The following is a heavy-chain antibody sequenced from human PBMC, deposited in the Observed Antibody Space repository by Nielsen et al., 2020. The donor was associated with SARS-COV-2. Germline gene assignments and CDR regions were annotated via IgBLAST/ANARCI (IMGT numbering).Heavy chain of an antibody. D-gene: IGHD3-10*01. CDR1: GFTFSSYW. CDR3: ARDRGLWFGELFVY. Sequence: GGFLRLSCAASGFTFSSYWMSWVRQAPGKGLEWVANIKQDGSEKYYVDSVKGRFTISRDNAKNSLYLQMNSLRAEDTAVYYCARDRGLWFGELFVYWGQGTLVTVSS. J-gene: IGHJ4*02. V-gene: IGHV3-7*01. CDR2: IKQDGSEK.